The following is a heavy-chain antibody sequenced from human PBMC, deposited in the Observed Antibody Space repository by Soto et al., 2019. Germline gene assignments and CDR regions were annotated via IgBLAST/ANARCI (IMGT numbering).Heavy chain of an antibody. J-gene: IGHJ4*02. D-gene: IGHD3-22*01. CDR1: GLSITDNY. Sequence: GSLRLSCAASGLSITDNYMNWVRQPPGKGLEWVSIISPDGTPRDADSVKGRFTTSRDTSNNTLFLQLSSLRVDDTAVYYCAKDPVKYYYDSSGYYEYYFDYWGQGTLVTVSS. CDR2: ISPDGTP. V-gene: IGHV3-53*01. CDR3: AKDPVKYYYDSSGYYEYYFDY.